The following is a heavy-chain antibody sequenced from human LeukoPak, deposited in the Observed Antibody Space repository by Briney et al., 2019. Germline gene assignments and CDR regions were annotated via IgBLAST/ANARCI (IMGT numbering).Heavy chain of an antibody. CDR1: GFTFSSYA. CDR3: AKRAVGATTFVEYFQH. D-gene: IGHD1-26*01. J-gene: IGHJ1*01. Sequence: GSLRLSCAASGFTFSSYAMSWVRQAPGKGLEWVSAISGGGGSTYYADSVKGRFTISRDNSKNTLYLQMNSLRAEDTAVYYCAKRAVGATTFVEYFQHWGQGTLVTVSS. V-gene: IGHV3-23*01. CDR2: ISGGGGST.